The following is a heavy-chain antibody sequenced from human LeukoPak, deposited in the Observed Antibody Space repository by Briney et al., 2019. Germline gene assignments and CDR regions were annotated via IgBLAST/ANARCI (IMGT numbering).Heavy chain of an antibody. CDR2: VNQDGNVK. CDR1: VFTFSNYW. CDR3: AKFSRSDTSI. J-gene: IGHJ4*02. D-gene: IGHD5-18*01. Sequence: GGSLRLSCAASVFTFSNYWMVWVRQAPGKGLEWVANVNQDGNVKQYVDSVKGRFTISRDNAKKSLYLQMNTLRAEDTAVYYCAKFSRSDTSIWGRGTLVTVSS. V-gene: IGHV3-7*01.